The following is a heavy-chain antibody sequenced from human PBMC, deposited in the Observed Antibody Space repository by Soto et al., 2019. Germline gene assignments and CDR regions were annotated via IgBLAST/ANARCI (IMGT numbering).Heavy chain of an antibody. CDR3: ARPYSYGDPDYFDY. Sequence: QVQLVQSRAEVKKPGASVKVSCRASGYTFTSYDINWVRQATGQGLEWMGWMNPNSSNTGYAQKFQGRVTMTRNTSIITAYMELSSLRSEDTAVYYCARPYSYGDPDYFDYWVQGTLVTVSS. V-gene: IGHV1-8*01. CDR2: MNPNSSNT. D-gene: IGHD4-17*01. CDR1: GYTFTSYD. J-gene: IGHJ4*02.